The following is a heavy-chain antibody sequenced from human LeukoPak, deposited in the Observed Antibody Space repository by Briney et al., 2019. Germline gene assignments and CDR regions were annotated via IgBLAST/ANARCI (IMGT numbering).Heavy chain of an antibody. J-gene: IGHJ4*02. CDR2: ISSSSSYI. CDR3: ARFISSTWYFDY. D-gene: IGHD6-13*01. V-gene: IGHV3-21*01. CDR1: GFTFSSYS. Sequence: GSLRLSCAASGFTFSSYSMNWVGQAPGKGLEWVSSISSSSSYIYYADSVKGRFTISRDNAENSLYLQMNSLRAEDTAVYSCARFISSTWYFDYWGQGTLVTVSS.